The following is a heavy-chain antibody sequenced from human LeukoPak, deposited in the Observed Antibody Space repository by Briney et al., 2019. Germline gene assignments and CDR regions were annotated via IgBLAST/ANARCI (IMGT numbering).Heavy chain of an antibody. J-gene: IGHJ4*02. CDR3: ARGEGLFDY. V-gene: IGHV3-53*01. CDR1: GFTVSSNY. Sequence: PGGSLRLSCAAPGFTVSSNYMSWVRQAPGKGLEWVSVIYSGGRTKYADSVKGRFTISRDNSKNTLYLQMNSLRAEDTAVYYCARGEGLFDYWGQGTLVTVSS. CDR2: IYSGGRT.